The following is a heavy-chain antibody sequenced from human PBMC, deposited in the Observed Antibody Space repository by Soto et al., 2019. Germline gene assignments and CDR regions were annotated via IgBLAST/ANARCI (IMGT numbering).Heavy chain of an antibody. CDR3: AKKGPSRYGDYALDY. J-gene: IGHJ4*02. Sequence: GGSLRLSCAASGFTFSSYGMHWVRQAPGKGLEWVAVISYDGSNKYYADSVKGRFTISRDNSKNTLYLQMNSLRAEDTAVYYCAKKGPSRYGDYALDYWGQGTLVTVSS. D-gene: IGHD4-17*01. CDR1: GFTFSSYG. CDR2: ISYDGSNK. V-gene: IGHV3-30*18.